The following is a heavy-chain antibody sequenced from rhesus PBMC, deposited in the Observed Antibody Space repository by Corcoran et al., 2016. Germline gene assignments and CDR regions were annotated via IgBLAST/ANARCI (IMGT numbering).Heavy chain of an antibody. V-gene: IGHV4-147*01. Sequence: QVQLKAAGPGLVKPSETRSLTCADSGGSISSNYWSWIRRSPGKGLEWIGYIYGDSGSTSYHPPLKSRVTISTDTSKNQFSLKLRSVTAADTAVYYCARWGYRNSLDVWGRGVLVTVSS. CDR1: GGSISSNY. CDR2: IYGDSGST. CDR3: ARWGYRNSLDV. J-gene: IGHJ5-2*02. D-gene: IGHD5-42*01.